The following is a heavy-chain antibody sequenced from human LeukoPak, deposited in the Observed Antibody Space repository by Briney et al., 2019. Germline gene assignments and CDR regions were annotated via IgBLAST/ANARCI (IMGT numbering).Heavy chain of an antibody. CDR3: ARFPSSSSGALGAFDI. CDR2: INPSGGST. D-gene: IGHD6-6*01. Sequence: ASVKVSCKASGYTFTSYYMHWVRQAPGQGLEWMGIINPSGGSTSYAQKFQGRVTMTRDTSTSTVYMELSSLGSEDTAVYYCARFPSSSSGALGAFDIWGQGTMVTVSS. CDR1: GYTFTSYY. J-gene: IGHJ3*02. V-gene: IGHV1-46*01.